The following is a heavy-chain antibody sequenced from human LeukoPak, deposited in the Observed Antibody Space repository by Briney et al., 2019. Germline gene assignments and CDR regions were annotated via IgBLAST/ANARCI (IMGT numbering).Heavy chain of an antibody. CDR1: GFTFSSYW. Sequence: GGSLRLSCVASGFTFSSYWMSWVRQAPGKGLEWVANINQDGGGKYYVDSVKGRFTISRDNAKNSLHLQMNSLRAEDTAVYYCARDFYGPYYYYGMDVWGQGTTVTVSS. D-gene: IGHD2/OR15-2a*01. J-gene: IGHJ6*02. CDR2: INQDGGGK. CDR3: ARDFYGPYYYYGMDV. V-gene: IGHV3-7*05.